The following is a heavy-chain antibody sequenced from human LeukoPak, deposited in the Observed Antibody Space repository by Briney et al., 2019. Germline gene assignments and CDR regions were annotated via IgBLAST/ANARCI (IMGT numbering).Heavy chain of an antibody. V-gene: IGHV3-23*01. CDR2: ISGSGGST. CDR1: GGSFSGYY. J-gene: IGHJ6*03. CDR3: ATPVPHGSDPSLYYYYMDI. D-gene: IGHD3-10*01. Sequence: ETLSLTCAVYGGSFSGYYWSWIRQPPGKGLEWVSAISGSGGSTYYADSVKGRFTISRDNSKNTLYVQMNSLRAEDTAVYYCATPVPHGSDPSLYYYYMDIWGKGTTVTISS.